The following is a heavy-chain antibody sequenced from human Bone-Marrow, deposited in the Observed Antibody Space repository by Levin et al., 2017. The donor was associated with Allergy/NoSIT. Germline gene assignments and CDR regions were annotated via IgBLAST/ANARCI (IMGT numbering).Heavy chain of an antibody. V-gene: IGHV4-39*01. CDR2: IYYSGST. D-gene: IGHD4-17*01. CDR1: GGSISTDNYF. J-gene: IGHJ4*02. Sequence: SQTLSLTCSVSGGSISTDNYFWGWIRQPPGKGLEWIGSIYYSGSTYYNPSLKSRVTISVDTSKNQFSLKLTSVTAADTAVYYCARSVGATTVTTAPESWGQGTLVTVSS. CDR3: ARSVGATTVTTAPES.